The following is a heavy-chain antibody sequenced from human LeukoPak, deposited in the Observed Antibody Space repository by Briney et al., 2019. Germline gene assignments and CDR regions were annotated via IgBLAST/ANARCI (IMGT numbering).Heavy chain of an antibody. J-gene: IGHJ4*02. Sequence: GRSLRLSCAASGFTFSSYAMHWVRQAPGKGLEWVAVISYDGSNKYYADSVKGRFTISRDNSKNSVYLEINSLRAEDTAVYYCARPSRSSSPEYWGQGTLFTVSS. CDR2: ISYDGSNK. D-gene: IGHD6-13*01. CDR3: ARPSRSSSPEY. CDR1: GFTFSSYA. V-gene: IGHV3-30-3*01.